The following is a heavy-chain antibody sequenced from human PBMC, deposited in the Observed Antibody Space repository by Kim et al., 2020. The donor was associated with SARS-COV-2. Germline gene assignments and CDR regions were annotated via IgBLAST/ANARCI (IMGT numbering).Heavy chain of an antibody. V-gene: IGHV4-34*01. Sequence: YNPSLKSRVTSSVVTSKNQFSLELKSVTAADTAVYYCAGGRLGCYECLMDWGQGTLVTVSS. J-gene: IGHJ4*02. CDR3: AGGRLGCYECLMD. D-gene: IGHD3-16*01.